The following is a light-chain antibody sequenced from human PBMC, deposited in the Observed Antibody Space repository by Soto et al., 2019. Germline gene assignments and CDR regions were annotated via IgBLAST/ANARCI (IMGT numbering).Light chain of an antibody. V-gene: IGKV3-15*01. CDR2: GAS. CDR3: QHYSSSRWT. CDR1: QSVSSK. J-gene: IGKJ1*01. Sequence: EIVMTQSPATLSVSPGEGATLSCRASQSVSSKLAWYQQKPGQAPRLLIYGASTRATGIPARFSGGGSGTDFTLTISRLEPEDFAVYYCQHYSSSRWTFGQGTKVDIK.